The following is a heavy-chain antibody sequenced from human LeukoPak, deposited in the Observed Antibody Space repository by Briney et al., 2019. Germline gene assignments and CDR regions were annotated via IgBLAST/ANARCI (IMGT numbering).Heavy chain of an antibody. CDR2: INHSGST. Sequence: PSETLSLTCAVYGGSFSGYYWSWIRQPPGKGLEWIGEINHSGSTNYNPSLKSRVTISVDTSKNQFSLKLSPVTAADTAVYYCARASSIAARRSRNWFDPWGQGTLVTVSS. D-gene: IGHD6-6*01. V-gene: IGHV4-34*01. CDR3: ARASSIAARRSRNWFDP. CDR1: GGSFSGYY. J-gene: IGHJ5*02.